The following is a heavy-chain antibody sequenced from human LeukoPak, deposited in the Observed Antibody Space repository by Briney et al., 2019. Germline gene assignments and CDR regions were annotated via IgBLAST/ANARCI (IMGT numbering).Heavy chain of an antibody. CDR3: ASQGGYSYGYYYYMDV. Sequence: PSETLSLTCTVSGGSISSGSSYWGWIRQPPGKGLEWIGSIYYSGNTYYNPSLRSRVTISVDTSKNQFSLKLSSVTAADTAVYYCASQGGYSYGYYYYMDVWGKGTTVTVSS. CDR2: IYYSGNT. D-gene: IGHD5-18*01. V-gene: IGHV4-39*01. CDR1: GGSISSGSSY. J-gene: IGHJ6*03.